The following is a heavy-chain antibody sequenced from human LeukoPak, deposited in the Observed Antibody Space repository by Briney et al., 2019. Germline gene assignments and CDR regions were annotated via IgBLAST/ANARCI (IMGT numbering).Heavy chain of an antibody. Sequence: SETLSLTCTVSGGSLSSYDWSWIRQPPGKGLEWIGYIYYSGSTNYNPSLKSRVTISVDTSKNQFSLKLSSVTAADTAVYYCARGGVEMATSDFDCWGQGTLVTVSS. CDR1: GGSLSSYD. D-gene: IGHD5-24*01. J-gene: IGHJ4*02. V-gene: IGHV4-59*01. CDR2: IYYSGST. CDR3: ARGGVEMATSDFDC.